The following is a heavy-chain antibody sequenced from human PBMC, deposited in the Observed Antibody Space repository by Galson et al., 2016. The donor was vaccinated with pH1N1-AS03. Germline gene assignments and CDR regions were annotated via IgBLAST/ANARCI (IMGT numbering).Heavy chain of an antibody. J-gene: IGHJ5*02. CDR1: GGSISSSSYY. V-gene: IGHV4-39*01. CDR2: IYYSGGP. D-gene: IGHD3-9*01. Sequence: SETLSLTCTVSGGSISSSSYYWGWIRQPPGKGLEWIGSIYYSGGPYYNPSLKSRVTISVDSSKNHFSLKLNSVTAADTAVYFCSRHLTLYFDWLSSKGHWFDPWGQGTLVTVSS. CDR3: SRHLTLYFDWLSSKGHWFDP.